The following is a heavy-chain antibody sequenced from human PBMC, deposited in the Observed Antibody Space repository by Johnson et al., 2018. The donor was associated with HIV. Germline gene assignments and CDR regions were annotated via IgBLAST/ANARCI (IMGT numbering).Heavy chain of an antibody. CDR3: ARAYNYPI. CDR2: ISWNSGSI. Sequence: VQLVESGRGVVRPGGSLRLSCAASGFTFDDYGMSLVRQAPGKGLEWVSGISWNSGSIGYADSVKGRFTLSRDNAKNSLYLQMNSLRAEDTAVYYCARAYNYPIWGQGTMLTVSS. CDR1: GFTFDDYG. J-gene: IGHJ3*02. D-gene: IGHD1-1*01. V-gene: IGHV3-20*04.